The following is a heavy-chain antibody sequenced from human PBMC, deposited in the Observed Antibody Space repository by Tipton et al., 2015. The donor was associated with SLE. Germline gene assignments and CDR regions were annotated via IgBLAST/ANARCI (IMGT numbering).Heavy chain of an antibody. CDR2: IYHSGST. CDR1: GYSISIGYY. V-gene: IGHV4-38-2*01. J-gene: IGHJ5*02. CDR3: ARAMGGAIMDANH. D-gene: IGHD2-8*01. Sequence: TLSLTCAVSGYSISIGYYWGCIRQPPGKGLEWIGSIYHSGSTYYNPSLHSRVSISVDTAKNQFSLELTSVTAADTAVYFCARAMGGAIMDANHWGQGTLVTVS.